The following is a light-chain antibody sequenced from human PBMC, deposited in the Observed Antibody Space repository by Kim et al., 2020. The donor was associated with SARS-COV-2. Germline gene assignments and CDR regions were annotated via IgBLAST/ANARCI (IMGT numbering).Light chain of an antibody. CDR2: YDS. V-gene: IGLV3-21*04. Sequence: SYELTQPPSVSVAPGKTARITCGGNNIGSKSVHWYQQKPGQAPVLVIYYDSGRPAGLPERFSGSNSGNTATLPISRVEAGDEADYYCQVWDRSSDHWVFG. CDR1: NIGSKS. J-gene: IGLJ3*02. CDR3: QVWDRSSDHWV.